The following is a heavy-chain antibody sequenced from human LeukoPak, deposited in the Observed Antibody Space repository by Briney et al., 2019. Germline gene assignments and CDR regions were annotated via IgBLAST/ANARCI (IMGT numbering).Heavy chain of an antibody. V-gene: IGHV4-30-4*01. Sequence: PSQTLSLTCTVSGGSISSGDYYWSWLRQPPGTGLEWIGYIYYSGSTYYNPSLKSRVTISVDTSKNQFSLKLSSVTAADTAVYYCARGRVSNIAKHGGRYYYYGMDVWGQGTTVTVSS. CDR1: GGSISSGDYY. CDR2: IYYSGST. J-gene: IGHJ6*02. CDR3: ARGRVSNIAKHGGRYYYYGMDV. D-gene: IGHD2/OR15-2a*01.